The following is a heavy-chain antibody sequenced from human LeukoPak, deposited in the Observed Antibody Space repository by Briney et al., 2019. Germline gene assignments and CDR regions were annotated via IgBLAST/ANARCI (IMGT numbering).Heavy chain of an antibody. J-gene: IGHJ2*01. Sequence: PGGSLRLSCTGSGFSFNSNMMDWVRQDAGKGLVWVSRIMSDGRTTSYADSVKGRFTSSRDNAKNTVSLQMNSLRVEDTAIYYCARDPGTRSHDWYFDLWGRGTQVTVSS. V-gene: IGHV3-74*01. CDR2: IMSDGRTT. CDR3: ARDPGTRSHDWYFDL. CDR1: GFSFNSNM. D-gene: IGHD1-1*01.